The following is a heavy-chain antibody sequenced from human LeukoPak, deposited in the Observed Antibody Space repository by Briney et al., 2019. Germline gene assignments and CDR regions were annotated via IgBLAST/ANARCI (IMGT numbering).Heavy chain of an antibody. V-gene: IGHV3-33*01. Sequence: PGGSLRLSCAASGFTFSSYGMHWVRQAPGKGLEWVAVIWCDGSNKYYADSVKGRFTISRDNSKNTLYLQMNSLRAEDTAVYYCARDGYFGVRGLRAHYYFDYWGQGTLVTVSS. CDR2: IWCDGSNK. J-gene: IGHJ4*02. D-gene: IGHD3-10*01. CDR3: ARDGYFGVRGLRAHYYFDY. CDR1: GFTFSSYG.